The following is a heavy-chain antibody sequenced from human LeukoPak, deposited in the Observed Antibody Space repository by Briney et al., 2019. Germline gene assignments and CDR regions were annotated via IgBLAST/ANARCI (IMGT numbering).Heavy chain of an antibody. CDR1: GYTFTSYG. D-gene: IGHD3-9*01. CDR2: ISAYNGST. Sequence: ASVKVSCRASGYTFTSYGISWVRQAPGQGLEWMGWISAYNGSTNYAQKLQGRVTMTTDTSTSTAYMELRSLRPDDTAVYYCARDLNYDILTGYYTDDYYYYGMDVWGQGTTVTVSS. J-gene: IGHJ6*02. V-gene: IGHV1-18*01. CDR3: ARDLNYDILTGYYTDDYYYYGMDV.